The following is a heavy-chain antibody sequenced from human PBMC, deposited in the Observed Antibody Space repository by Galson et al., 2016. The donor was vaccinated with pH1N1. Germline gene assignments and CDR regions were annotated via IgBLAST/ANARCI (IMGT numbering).Heavy chain of an antibody. Sequence: SLRLSCAGSGFTFSRSWMSWVRQSPGQGLQWVANINDDGSERYYVDSVVKGRFTISRDNDRNSLYLQMNSLGVEDTAVYYCARDPLRGALDIWGQGTKLTVSS. J-gene: IGHJ3*02. V-gene: IGHV3-7*01. D-gene: IGHD1-26*01. CDR1: GFTFSRSW. CDR2: INDDGSER. CDR3: ARDPLRGALDI.